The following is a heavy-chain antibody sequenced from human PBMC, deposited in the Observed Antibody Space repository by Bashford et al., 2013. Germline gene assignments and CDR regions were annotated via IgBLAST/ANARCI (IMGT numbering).Heavy chain of an antibody. CDR2: ISAYNGNT. CDR3: ARKPTGLAVDY. V-gene: IGHV1-18*01. D-gene: IGHD3-16*01. Sequence: ASVKVSCKASGYTFTRYGITWVRQAPGEGLEWMGWISAYNGNTNYAQILQGRVTMTTDTSTSTAYMELRSLRSDDTAVYYCARKPTGLAVDYWGQGTLVTVSS. J-gene: IGHJ4*02. CDR1: GYTFTRYG.